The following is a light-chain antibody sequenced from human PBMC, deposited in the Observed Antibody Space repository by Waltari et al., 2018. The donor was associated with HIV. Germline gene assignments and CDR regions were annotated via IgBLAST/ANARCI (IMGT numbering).Light chain of an antibody. CDR2: DVS. CDR3: FSYAGNNFLL. J-gene: IGLJ2*01. V-gene: IGLV2-8*01. Sequence: QSALTQPPSASGPAGQSVTISCAVTGSDIGLDNFFHWYQHHPGKDPKLMISDVSRRPSGVPDRFSGSKSGNTAALTVSGLQADDEATYYCFSYAGNNFLLFGGGTKLTVL. CDR1: GSDIGLDNF.